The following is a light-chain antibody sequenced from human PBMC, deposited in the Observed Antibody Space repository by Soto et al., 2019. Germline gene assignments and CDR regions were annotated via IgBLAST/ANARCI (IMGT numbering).Light chain of an antibody. CDR3: CSYAGSSPWV. CDR2: EGS. CDR1: SSDVGSYNL. J-gene: IGLJ3*02. Sequence: QSALTQPASVSGSPGQSITISCTGTSSDVGSYNLVSWYQQHPGKAPKLMIYEGSKRPSGVSNRFSGSKSGNTASLTISGLPAEDEGDYYCCSYAGSSPWVFGGGTKLTVL. V-gene: IGLV2-23*01.